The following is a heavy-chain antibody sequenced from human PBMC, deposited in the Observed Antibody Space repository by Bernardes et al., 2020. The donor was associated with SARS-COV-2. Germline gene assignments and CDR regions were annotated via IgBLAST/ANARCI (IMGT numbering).Heavy chain of an antibody. J-gene: IGHJ4*02. CDR3: ARQYCSGVGCYTGAGY. CDR1: GFPFSSYW. D-gene: IGHD2-2*02. V-gene: IGHV3-74*01. Sequence: GGSLRLSCVASGFPFSSYWMHWVRQAPGKGLVWVSRINTDGSSTNYADSVKGRFTISRDNAKSTLYLQMNRLRAEDTAIYYCARQYCSGVGCYTGAGYWGQGTLVTVSS. CDR2: INTDGSST.